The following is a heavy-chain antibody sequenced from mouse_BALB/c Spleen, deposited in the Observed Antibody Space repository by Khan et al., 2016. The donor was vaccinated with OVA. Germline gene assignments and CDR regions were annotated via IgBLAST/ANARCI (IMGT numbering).Heavy chain of an antibody. CDR1: GFTFSSYA. V-gene: IGHV5-9-3*01. J-gene: IGHJ1*01. CDR2: ISSGDTYT. D-gene: IGHD1-1*01. Sequence: EVKLVESGGGLVKPGGSLKLSCAASGFTFSSYAMSWVRQTPEKRLEWVATISSGDTYTYYPDSVKGRFTISRDNAKNTLYLQMSSLRSEDTAMYYCARPPITTVVATSYWFFDGWGAGTTVTVST. CDR3: ARPPITTVVATSYWFFDG.